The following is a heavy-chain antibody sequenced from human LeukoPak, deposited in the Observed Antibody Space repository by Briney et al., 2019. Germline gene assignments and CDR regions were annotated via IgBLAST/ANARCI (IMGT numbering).Heavy chain of an antibody. V-gene: IGHV4-34*01. CDR2: INHSGST. CDR3: ARGFLSGSYYYGMDV. CDR1: GGSFSGYY. Sequence: RSSETLSLTCAVYGGSFSGYYWSWIRQPPGKGLEWIGEINHSGSTNYNPSLKSRVTISVDTSKNQFSLKLSSVTAADTAVYYCARGFLSGSYYYGMDVWGQGTTVTVSS. J-gene: IGHJ6*02. D-gene: IGHD1-26*01.